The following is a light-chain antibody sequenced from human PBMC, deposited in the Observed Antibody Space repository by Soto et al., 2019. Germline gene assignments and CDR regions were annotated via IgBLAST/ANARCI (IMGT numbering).Light chain of an antibody. CDR3: QQYGSSGT. CDR1: QSVSSTY. J-gene: IGKJ3*01. V-gene: IGKV3-20*01. CDR2: GAS. Sequence: EILLTQSPGTLSLSPGERATLSCRASQSVSSTYIAWYQQNLGQAPRLLIYGASNRATGIPDRFSGSGSGTDFTLTISRLEPEDFAVYYCQQYGSSGTFGPGTKVDIK.